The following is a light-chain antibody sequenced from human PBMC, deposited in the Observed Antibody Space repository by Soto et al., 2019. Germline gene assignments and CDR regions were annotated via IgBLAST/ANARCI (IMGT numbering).Light chain of an antibody. CDR3: QQRDKWPIT. CDR2: DAF. Sequence: EIVLNQSPATRSFSPGDRAILSCRASQSVSTFLAWFQQKPGQAPRLLIYDAFNRATGVPARFRGSGSGTDFTLTISGLEPEDFSVYYCQQRDKWPITFGQGTRLEI. J-gene: IGKJ5*01. V-gene: IGKV3-11*01. CDR1: QSVSTF.